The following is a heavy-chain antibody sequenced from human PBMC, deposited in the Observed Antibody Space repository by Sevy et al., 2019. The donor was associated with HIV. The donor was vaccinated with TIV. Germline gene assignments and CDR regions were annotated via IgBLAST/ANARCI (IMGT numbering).Heavy chain of an antibody. CDR3: ASTYMTTGFDP. CDR1: GGSVRSGSYY. CDR2: IYYSGST. Sequence: SETLSLTCTVSGGSVRSGSYYWSWIRQPPGKGLEWIGYIYYSGSTNYNPSLKSRVTISVDTSKNQFSLKLSSVTAADTAVYYCASTYMTTGFDPWGQGTLVTVSS. D-gene: IGHD4-4*01. V-gene: IGHV4-61*01. J-gene: IGHJ5*02.